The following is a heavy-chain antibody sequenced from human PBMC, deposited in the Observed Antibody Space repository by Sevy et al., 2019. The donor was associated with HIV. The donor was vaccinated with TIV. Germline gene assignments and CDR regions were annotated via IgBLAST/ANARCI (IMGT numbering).Heavy chain of an antibody. CDR2: INPSGGST. V-gene: IGHV1-46*01. Sequence: ASVKVSCKASGYTFINYYIHWVRQAPGQGLEWMGLINPSGGSTSSAQKFQGRVTMTRDTSTNTVYMELSSLRSEDTAVYYRARVFYYDYSGPGFWGQGTLVTVSS. J-gene: IGHJ4*02. D-gene: IGHD3-16*01. CDR1: GYTFINYY. CDR3: ARVFYYDYSGPGF.